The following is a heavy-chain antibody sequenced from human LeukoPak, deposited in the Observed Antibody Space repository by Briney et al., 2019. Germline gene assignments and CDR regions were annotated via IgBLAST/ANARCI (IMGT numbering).Heavy chain of an antibody. J-gene: IGHJ6*02. CDR1: GGSFSGYY. V-gene: IGHV4-34*01. CDR2: INHSGST. D-gene: IGHD3-3*01. Sequence: SETLSLTCAVYGGSFSGYYWSWIRQPPGKGLEWIGEINHSGSTNYNPSLKSRVTISVDTSKNQFSLKLSSVTAADTAVYYCARVSGGRIFGVVIIRYGMDVWGQGTTVTVSS. CDR3: ARVSGGRIFGVVIIRYGMDV.